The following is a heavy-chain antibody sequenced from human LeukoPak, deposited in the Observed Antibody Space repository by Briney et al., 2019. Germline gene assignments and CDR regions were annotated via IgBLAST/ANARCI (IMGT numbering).Heavy chain of an antibody. J-gene: IGHJ4*02. D-gene: IGHD2-15*01. V-gene: IGHV3-30*02. CDR3: AKGGPRVAATFDY. Sequence: PGGSLRLSCAASESTFSSYGMHWVRQAPGKGLEWVAFIRYDGTDKNYADSVKGRFTISRDNSKNTLFLQMNSLRPEDTAVYYCAKGGPRVAATFDYWGQGTLVTVSP. CDR2: IRYDGTDK. CDR1: ESTFSSYG.